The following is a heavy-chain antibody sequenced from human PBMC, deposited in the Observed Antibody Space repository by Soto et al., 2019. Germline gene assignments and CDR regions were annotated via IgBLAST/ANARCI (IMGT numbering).Heavy chain of an antibody. D-gene: IGHD3-22*01. Sequence: PGGSLRLSCAASGFTFSSYAMSWVRQAPGKGLEWVSAISGSGGSTYYADSVKGRFTISRDNSKNTLYLQMNSLRAEDTAVYYCAKVIREYYYDSSGYYRDYWGQGTLVTVSS. CDR1: GFTFSSYA. V-gene: IGHV3-23*01. J-gene: IGHJ4*02. CDR3: AKVIREYYYDSSGYYRDY. CDR2: ISGSGGST.